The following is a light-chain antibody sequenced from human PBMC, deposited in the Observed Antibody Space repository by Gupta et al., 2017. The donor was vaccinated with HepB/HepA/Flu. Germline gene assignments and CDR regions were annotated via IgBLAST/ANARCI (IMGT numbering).Light chain of an antibody. CDR2: DAS. V-gene: IGKV3-11*01. J-gene: IGKJ4*01. CDR3: EQRSNWPPKLT. CDR1: QSVSSY. Sequence: ILLTHSPATLSLSPGERATLSCRASQSVSSYLAWYQQKPGQAPRRLIYDASNRATGITARCSGSGAGTDVSITISSREQEDFEVYYCEQRSNWPPKLTFGGGTKVEIK.